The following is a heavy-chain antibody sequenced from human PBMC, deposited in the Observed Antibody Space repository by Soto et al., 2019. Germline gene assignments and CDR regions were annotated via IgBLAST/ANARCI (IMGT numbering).Heavy chain of an antibody. CDR2: IYYSGST. CDR1: GSSNIIYC. CDR3: ARLYGLDAFDI. V-gene: IGHV4-59*01. J-gene: IGHJ3*02. Sequence: SETLSLTSIKCGSSNIIYCWSWIRQPPGKGLEWIGYIYYSGSTNYNPSLKSRVTISVDTSKNQFSLKLSSVTAADTAVYYCARLYGLDAFDIWGQGTMVT. D-gene: IGHD4-17*01.